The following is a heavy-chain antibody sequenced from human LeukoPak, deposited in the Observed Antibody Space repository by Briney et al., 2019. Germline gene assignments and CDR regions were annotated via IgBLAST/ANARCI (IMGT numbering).Heavy chain of an antibody. CDR1: SGFNTSHF. J-gene: IGHJ5*02. CDR3: ARDLGTLLFLEGFDP. Sequence: SETLSLTCPVSSGFNTSHFWSWIRQAAGKRPEWIGRIYTAGNTNYSPSLRSRVTMSVDTSKNEFTLKLKSVTAADTAVYYCARDLGTLLFLEGFDPWGHGILVTVS. D-gene: IGHD3-3*01. V-gene: IGHV4-4*07. CDR2: IYTAGNT.